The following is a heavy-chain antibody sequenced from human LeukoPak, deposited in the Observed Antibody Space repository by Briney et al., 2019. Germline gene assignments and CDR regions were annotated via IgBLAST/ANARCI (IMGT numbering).Heavy chain of an antibody. J-gene: IGHJ4*02. CDR2: FDPEGGKT. D-gene: IGHD6-19*01. Sequence: ASVKVSCKASGYTLPEFAMHWVRQAPGKGLEWMGGFDPEGGKTIYAQKFQGRVTMTEDKSTDTAYMELSRLKSEDTAVYYCATELAGWATVGKWGQGTLVTVSA. CDR3: ATELAGWATVGK. V-gene: IGHV1-24*01. CDR1: GYTLPEFA.